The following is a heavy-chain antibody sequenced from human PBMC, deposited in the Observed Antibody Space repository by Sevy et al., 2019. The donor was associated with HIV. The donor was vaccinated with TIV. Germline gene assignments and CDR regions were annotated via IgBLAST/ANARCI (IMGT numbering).Heavy chain of an antibody. D-gene: IGHD3-22*01. J-gene: IGHJ4*02. CDR3: ARERKIYDSSGYYFHFDY. CDR2: ISSSSSNI. Sequence: GGSLRLSCAASGFTFSSYSMNWVRQAPGKGLEWVSYISSSSSNIYYADSVKGRFTISRDNAKNSLYLQMNSLRDEDTAVYYCARERKIYDSSGYYFHFDYWGQGTLVTVSS. V-gene: IGHV3-48*02. CDR1: GFTFSSYS.